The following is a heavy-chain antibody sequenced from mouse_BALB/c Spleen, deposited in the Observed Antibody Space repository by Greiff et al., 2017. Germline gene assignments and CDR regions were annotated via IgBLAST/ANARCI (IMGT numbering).Heavy chain of an antibody. CDR1: GFNIKDYY. CDR2: IDPENGDT. CDR3: NAGGYGLDY. D-gene: IGHD2-14*01. J-gene: IGHJ2*01. V-gene: IGHV14-4*02. Sequence: EVQVVESGAELVRSGASVKLSCTASGFNIKDYYMHWVKQRPEQGLEWIGWIDPENGDTEYAPKFQGKATMTADTSSNTAYLQLSSLTSEDTAVYYCNAGGYGLDYWGQGTTLTVSS.